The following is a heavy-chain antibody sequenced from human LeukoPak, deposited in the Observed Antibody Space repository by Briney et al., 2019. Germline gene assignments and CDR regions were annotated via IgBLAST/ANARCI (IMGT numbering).Heavy chain of an antibody. V-gene: IGHV4-59*08. CDR1: GTSITSYY. D-gene: IGHD2-8*01. CDR3: AKWASDNRAFDL. CDR2: GHYSGNT. J-gene: IGHJ4*02. Sequence: SEPRSLTCTASGTSITSYYWNWIRKAPGKGPEWIGYGHYSGNTKYNPPLKSRVTISVDTSKNQFSLRLSSVTAADTAVYFCAKWASDNRAFDLWGRGTLVTVSS.